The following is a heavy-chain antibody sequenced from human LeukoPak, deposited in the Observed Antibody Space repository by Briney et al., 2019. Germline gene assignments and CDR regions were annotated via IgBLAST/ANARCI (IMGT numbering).Heavy chain of an antibody. V-gene: IGHV4-34*01. CDR3: SRGTDAYKCGNS. CDR1: GGSFSGYY. CDR2: IHYSGRI. Sequence: PSETASLTCAVYGGSFSGYYWTWIRQPPGKGLEWIGEIHYSGRINYNPSLKSRVTISAVTSNNHFSLKMNSVTAADTAVYYCSRGTDAYKCGNSWGQGTLVTVSS. D-gene: IGHD5-24*01. J-gene: IGHJ4*02.